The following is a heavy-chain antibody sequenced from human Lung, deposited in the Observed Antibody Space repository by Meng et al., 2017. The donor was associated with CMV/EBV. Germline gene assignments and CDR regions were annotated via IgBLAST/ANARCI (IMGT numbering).Heavy chain of an antibody. D-gene: IGHD2-2*01. CDR2: ISYDGSNK. J-gene: IGHJ6*02. CDR1: GFTFSSYA. CDR3: ARDWSVVVPAATYYYYGMDV. Sequence: GGSLRLXCAASGFTFSSYAMHWVRQAPGKGLEWVAVISYDGSNKYYADSVKGRFTISRDNSKNTLYLQMNSLRAEDTAVYYCARDWSVVVPAATYYYYGMDVWGQGXTVTGSS. V-gene: IGHV3-30-3*01.